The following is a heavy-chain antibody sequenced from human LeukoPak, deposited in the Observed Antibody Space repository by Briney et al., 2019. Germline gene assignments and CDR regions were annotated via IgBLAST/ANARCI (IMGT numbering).Heavy chain of an antibody. CDR2: IRFDGSNN. D-gene: IGHD5-18*01. Sequence: PGGSLRLSCVASGFTFSSYGMHWVRQAPGKGLEWVAFIRFDGSNNYNEDTVKGRFTISRDNSKNTLNLQMNSLRPEDTAVYYCAKDEHTYGERFAFDLWGQGTIVSVSS. CDR1: GFTFSSYG. CDR3: AKDEHTYGERFAFDL. J-gene: IGHJ3*01. V-gene: IGHV3-30*02.